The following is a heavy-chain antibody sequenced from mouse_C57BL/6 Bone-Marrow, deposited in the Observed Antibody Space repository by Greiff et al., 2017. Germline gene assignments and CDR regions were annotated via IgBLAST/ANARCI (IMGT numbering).Heavy chain of an antibody. V-gene: IGHV1-64*01. D-gene: IGHD1-1*01. CDR2: IHPNSGST. CDR3: ARESHVSSFYAMDF. J-gene: IGHJ4*01. CDR1: GYTFTSYW. Sequence: QVQLQQSGAELVKPGASVKLSCKASGYTFTSYWMHWVKQRPGHGLEWIGMIHPNSGSTNYNEKFKSKATLTVDKSSSTAYMQLSSLTSEDYAVYYCARESHVSSFYAMDFWGQGTSVTVSS.